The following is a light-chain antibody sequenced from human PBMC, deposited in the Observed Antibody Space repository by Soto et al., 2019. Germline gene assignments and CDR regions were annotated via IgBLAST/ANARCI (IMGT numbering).Light chain of an antibody. J-gene: IGLJ2*01. V-gene: IGLV2-8*01. CDR2: EVS. CDR1: SSDVGGYNY. CDR3: SSYAGSNNLV. Sequence: QSALTQPPSASGSPGKSVTISCTGTSSDVGGYNYVSWYQQHPGKAPKLMIYEVSKRPSGVPDRFSCSKSGNTASLTVSGLQAEDEADYYCSSYAGSNNLVFGGVPKLTVL.